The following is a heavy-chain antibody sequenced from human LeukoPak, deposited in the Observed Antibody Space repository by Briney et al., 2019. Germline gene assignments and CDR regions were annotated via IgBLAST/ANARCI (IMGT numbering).Heavy chain of an antibody. J-gene: IGHJ4*02. CDR3: ARSPQGTGSPADY. CDR1: GFSFSSYS. CDR2: ISSSSKYI. D-gene: IGHD1-1*01. Sequence: PGGSLRLSCADSGFSFSSYSMNWVRQAPGKGPDWVSSISSSSKYIYYADSVKGRFTISRDNAKNSLYLQMNSLTVEDTAVYYCARSPQGTGSPADYWGQGTLVTVSS. V-gene: IGHV3-21*01.